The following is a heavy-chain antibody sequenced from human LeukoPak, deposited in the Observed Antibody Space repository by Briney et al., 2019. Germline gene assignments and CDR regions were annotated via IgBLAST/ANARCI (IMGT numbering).Heavy chain of an antibody. V-gene: IGHV3-33*01. D-gene: IGHD4-17*01. CDR2: MWYDGSNK. Sequence: PGGSLRLSCAASGFTFSSYGMHWVCQAPGKGLEWVAVMWYDGSNKYYADSVKGRFTISRDNSKNTLYLQMHSLRAEDTAVYYCARDEVTTPRDWGQGTLVTVSS. CDR3: ARDEVTTPRD. CDR1: GFTFSSYG. J-gene: IGHJ4*02.